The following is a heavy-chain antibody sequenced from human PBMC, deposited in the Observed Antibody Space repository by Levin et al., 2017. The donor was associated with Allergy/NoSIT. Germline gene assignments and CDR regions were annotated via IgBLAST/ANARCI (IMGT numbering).Heavy chain of an antibody. J-gene: IGHJ5*02. V-gene: IGHV3-11*01. CDR3: ARPPWQQPRVVEVDP. CDR1: GFTFSDYY. Sequence: GGSLRLSCAASGFTFSDYYMSWIRQAPGKGLEWVSYISSSGSTIYYADSVKGRFTISRDNAKNSLYLQMNSLRAEDTAVYYCARPPWQQPRVVEVDPWGQGTPVTVSS. D-gene: IGHD6-13*01. CDR2: ISSSGSTI.